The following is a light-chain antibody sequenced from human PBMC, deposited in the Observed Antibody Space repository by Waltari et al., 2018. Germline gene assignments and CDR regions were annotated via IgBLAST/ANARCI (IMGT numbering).Light chain of an antibody. CDR2: AAS. CDR3: QQGYSAPCT. V-gene: IGKV1-39*01. J-gene: IGKJ2*02. Sequence: DIQMTQSPSSLSASVGDRVTITCRASQYISGFLNWYQQKPGQAPKLLIYAASSLQTGVPSKFSGSGSGTDFTLTISSLQPEDFATYYCQQGYSAPCTFGQGTKLEI. CDR1: QYISGF.